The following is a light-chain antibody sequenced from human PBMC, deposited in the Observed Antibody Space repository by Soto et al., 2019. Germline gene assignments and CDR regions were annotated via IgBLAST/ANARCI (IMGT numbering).Light chain of an antibody. V-gene: IGLV2-8*01. J-gene: IGLJ1*01. CDR1: SRHVGAYHY. CDR3: SSYAGSDVFV. CDR2: EVS. Sequence: QCGLTQPRSASETRGVLVPIYYTGTSRHVGAYHYGACYQQHPGKVPKLMIYEVSKRPSGVPDRFSGSKSGNTASLTVSGLQADDEADYYCSSYAGSDVFVFGTGTKVTVL.